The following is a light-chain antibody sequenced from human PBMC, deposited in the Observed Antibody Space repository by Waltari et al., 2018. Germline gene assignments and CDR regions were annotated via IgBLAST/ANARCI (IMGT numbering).Light chain of an antibody. CDR2: QNN. Sequence: QAGLTQPPSVSKGLRQTATLTCTGNSNNVGNQEAVWLQQRQGHPPTLLSYQNNIRPSAIAERLSASRSGNIASLTITGLQPEDEGDYYCSAWDSGLRAWVFGGGTKLTVL. CDR1: SNNVGNQE. CDR3: SAWDSGLRAWV. J-gene: IGLJ3*02. V-gene: IGLV10-54*01.